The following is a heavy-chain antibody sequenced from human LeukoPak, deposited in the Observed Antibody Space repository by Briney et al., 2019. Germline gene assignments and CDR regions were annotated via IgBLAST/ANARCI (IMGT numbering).Heavy chain of an antibody. CDR2: INSDGSST. J-gene: IGHJ4*02. CDR3: ARDGGTAMVTRLTHFDY. CDR1: GFTFSSYW. D-gene: IGHD5-18*01. V-gene: IGHV3-74*01. Sequence: PGGSLRLSCAASGFTFSSYWMHWVRHAPGKGLVWVSRINSDGSSTSYADSVKGRFTISRDNAKNTLYLQMNSLRAEDTAVYYCARDGGTAMVTRLTHFDYWGQGTLVTVSS.